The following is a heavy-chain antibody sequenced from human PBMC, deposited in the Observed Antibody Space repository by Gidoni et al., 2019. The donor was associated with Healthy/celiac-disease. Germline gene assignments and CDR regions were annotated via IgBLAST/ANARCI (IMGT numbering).Heavy chain of an antibody. D-gene: IGHD3-22*01. CDR3: ASPFYDSSGYGPDY. J-gene: IGHJ4*02. V-gene: IGHV3-21*01. CDR1: GFNFSSYS. CDR2: ISSSSSYI. Sequence: EVQLVESGGGLVKPGGSLRLSWAASGFNFSSYSMNWVRQAPGKGLEWVSSISSSSSYIYYADSVKGRFTISRDNAKNSLYLQMNSLRAEDTAVYYCASPFYDSSGYGPDYWGQGTLVTVSS.